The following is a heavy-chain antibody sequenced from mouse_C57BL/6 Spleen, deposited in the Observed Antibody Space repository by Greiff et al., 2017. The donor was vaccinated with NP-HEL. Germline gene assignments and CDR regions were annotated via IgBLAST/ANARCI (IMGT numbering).Heavy chain of an antibody. CDR1: GYAFSSYW. CDR3: ERRLHSVRFDY. J-gene: IGHJ2*01. V-gene: IGHV1-80*01. CDR2: IYPGDGDT. D-gene: IGHD2-4*01. Sequence: VQLVESGAELVKPGASVKISCKASGYAFSSYWMHWVKQRPGKGLEWIGQIYPGDGDTNSNGKFKGKATLTAAKSSSTAYMQLRNLTSEDSGVYFCERRLHSVRFDYWGQGTTLTVSS.